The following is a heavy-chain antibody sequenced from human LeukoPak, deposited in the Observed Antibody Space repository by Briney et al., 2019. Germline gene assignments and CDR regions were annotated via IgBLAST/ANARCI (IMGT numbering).Heavy chain of an antibody. D-gene: IGHD3-22*01. V-gene: IGHV1-18*01. CDR1: GYTFTSYG. J-gene: IGHJ5*02. CDR3: ARDEARYSSGYYPTWFDP. CDR2: ISGYNGYT. Sequence: ASVKVSCKASGYTFTSYGISWVRQAPGQGLEWMGWISGYNGYTHYAHKLQGRVTMTTDTSTSTAYMELRSLRSDDTAVYYCARDEARYSSGYYPTWFDPWGQGTLVTVSS.